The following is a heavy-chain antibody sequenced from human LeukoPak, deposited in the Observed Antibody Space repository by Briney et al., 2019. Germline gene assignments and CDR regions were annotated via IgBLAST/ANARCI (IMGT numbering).Heavy chain of an antibody. J-gene: IGHJ4*02. CDR1: GGSFSGYY. D-gene: IGHD4-23*01. V-gene: IGHV4-34*01. CDR3: ARSTVVTADY. CDR2: INHSGST. Sequence: SETLSLTCAVYGGSFSGYYWSWIRQPPGKGLEWIGEINHSGSTNYNPSLKSRVTISVDTSKSQFSLKLSSVIAADTAVYYCARSTVVTADYWGQGTLVTVSS.